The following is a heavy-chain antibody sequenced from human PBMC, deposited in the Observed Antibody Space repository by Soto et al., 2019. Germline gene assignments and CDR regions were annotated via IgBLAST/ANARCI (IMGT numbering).Heavy chain of an antibody. V-gene: IGHV3-73*01. CDR2: IRSKPNSYAT. Sequence: GGSLRLSCAASGFTFSGSAMHWVRQASEKGLDLVCRIRSKPNSYATVYAASVQGRFTISRDDSKNTAYLQMNSLRAEDTAVYYCARDLPTVTTALDNWFDPWGQGTLVTVSS. D-gene: IGHD4-17*01. J-gene: IGHJ5*02. CDR3: ARDLPTVTTALDNWFDP. CDR1: GFTFSGSA.